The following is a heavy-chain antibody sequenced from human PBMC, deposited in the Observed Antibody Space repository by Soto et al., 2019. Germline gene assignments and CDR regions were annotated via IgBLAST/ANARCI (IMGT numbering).Heavy chain of an antibody. Sequence: QVQLVQSGVEEKKPGSSVNVSCKAAGGTVSNSAISWLRLAPGQGLEWMGGIIPIFGPAIYARKFRGRVTITADESTSTAYMELSTVRSDDTAVYYWGRLSSWTKVEYWGQGTLVTVSS. V-gene: IGHV1-69*01. D-gene: IGHD2-15*01. CDR2: IIPIFGPA. CDR1: GGTVSNSA. CDR3: GRLSSWTKVEY. J-gene: IGHJ4*02.